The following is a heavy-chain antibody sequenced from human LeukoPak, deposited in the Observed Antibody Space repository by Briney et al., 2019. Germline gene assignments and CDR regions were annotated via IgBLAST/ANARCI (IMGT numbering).Heavy chain of an antibody. CDR1: GGTFSSYA. V-gene: IGHV1-69*13. J-gene: IGHJ5*02. D-gene: IGHD2-2*01. CDR2: IIPIFGTA. Sequence: ASVKASCKASGGTFSSYAISWVRQAPGQGLEWMGGIIPIFGTANYAQKFQGRVTITADESTSTAYMELSSLRSEDTAVYYCARFPPEYCSSTSCYPRNWFDPWGQGTLVTISS. CDR3: ARFPPEYCSSTSCYPRNWFDP.